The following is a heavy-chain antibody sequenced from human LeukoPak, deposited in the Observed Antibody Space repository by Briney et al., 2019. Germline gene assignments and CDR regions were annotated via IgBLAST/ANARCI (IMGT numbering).Heavy chain of an antibody. Sequence: SETLSLTCAVSGDSIRSGGHFWSWIRHHPGKGLEWIGYVYRNGSTFNNPSLKSRVTLSVDTSKNQFSLRFTSVTAADTAVYFCARGPSMTTGTKFDYWGQGTQVTVSS. CDR3: ARGPSMTTGTKFDY. D-gene: IGHD4-11*01. V-gene: IGHV4-31*11. CDR2: VYRNGST. J-gene: IGHJ4*02. CDR1: GDSIRSGGHF.